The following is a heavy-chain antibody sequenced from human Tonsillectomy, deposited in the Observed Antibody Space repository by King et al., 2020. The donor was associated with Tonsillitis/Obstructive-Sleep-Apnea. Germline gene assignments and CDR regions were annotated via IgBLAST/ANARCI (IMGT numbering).Heavy chain of an antibody. D-gene: IGHD4-17*01. CDR1: GGSISSSSYY. V-gene: IGHV4-39*01. Sequence: QVQLQESGPGLVKPSETLSLTCTVSGGSISSSSYYWGWIRQPPGKGLERIGGSYNSVCTYYTPSLKSRVTLSVDTSKNRFSLKLSSCTAAETAVYYCARQRGYDYGDYNYYYYMDVWGKGTTVTVSS. J-gene: IGHJ6*03. CDR3: ARQRGYDYGDYNYYYYMDV. CDR2: SYNSVCT.